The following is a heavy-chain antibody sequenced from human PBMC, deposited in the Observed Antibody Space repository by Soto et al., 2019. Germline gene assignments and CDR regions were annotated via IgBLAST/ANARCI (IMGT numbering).Heavy chain of an antibody. V-gene: IGHV4-34*12. CDR3: ARDVYYGGFSLGY. Sequence: SETMSVTCAVYGGSFSGYDLSWIRQTTGKGLEWIGEVFHPGSANYNPSLESRVTMSMDESRNQLSLEIRSMTAADTAVYYCARDVYYGGFSLGYWGHGIQVTVSS. CDR1: GGSFSGYD. CDR2: VFHPGSA. J-gene: IGHJ4*01. D-gene: IGHD4-17*01.